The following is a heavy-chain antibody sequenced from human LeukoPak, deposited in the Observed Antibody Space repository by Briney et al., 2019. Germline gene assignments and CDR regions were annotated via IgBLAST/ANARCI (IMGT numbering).Heavy chain of an antibody. CDR1: GGSISSYY. CDR3: ARGRVTMVRGVTSFFDY. D-gene: IGHD3-10*01. J-gene: IGHJ4*02. Sequence: SETLSLTSTVSGGSISSYYWSWIRQPPGKGLEWIGYIYYSGSTNYNPSLKSRVTISVDTSKNQFSLKLSSVTAADTAVYYCARGRVTMVRGVTSFFDYWGQGTLVTVSS. V-gene: IGHV4-59*01. CDR2: IYYSGST.